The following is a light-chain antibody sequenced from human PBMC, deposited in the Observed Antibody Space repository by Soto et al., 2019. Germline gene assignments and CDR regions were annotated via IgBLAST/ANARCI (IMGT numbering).Light chain of an antibody. CDR3: QQYDTSPRT. CDR1: QSVSSSY. V-gene: IGKV3-20*01. Sequence: EIVLTQSPGTLSLSPGERATLSCRASQSVSSSYLAWYQQKPGQAPRLLIYGASRRATGVPDRFSGSGSGTDFILSISILEPEDFAVYYCQQYDTSPRTFGQGTKVEIK. CDR2: GAS. J-gene: IGKJ1*01.